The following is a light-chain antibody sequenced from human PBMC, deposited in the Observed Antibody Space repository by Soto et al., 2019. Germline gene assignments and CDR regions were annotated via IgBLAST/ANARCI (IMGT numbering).Light chain of an antibody. CDR3: SSYTSSSTFV. Sequence: QSALTQPASVSGSPGQSITISCTGTSSDVGGYNYVSWSQQHPGKAPQLMIYEVSNRPSGVSNRFSGSKSGNTASLTISGLQAEDEADYYCSSYTSSSTFVFGTGPRSPS. V-gene: IGLV2-14*01. CDR2: EVS. CDR1: SSDVGGYNY. J-gene: IGLJ1*01.